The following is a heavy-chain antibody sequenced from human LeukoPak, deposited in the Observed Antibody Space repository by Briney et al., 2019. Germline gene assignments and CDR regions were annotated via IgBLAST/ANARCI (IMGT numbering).Heavy chain of an antibody. CDR1: GGSISSYY. V-gene: IGHV4-59*01. CDR2: IYTSGST. J-gene: IGHJ3*02. Sequence: SSETLSLTCTVSGGSISSYYWSWIRQPPGKGLEWIGYIYTSGSTNYNPSLKSRVTISVDTSKNQFSLKLSSVTAADTAVYYCARDDSSFAFDIWGQGTMVTLSS. CDR3: ARDDSSFAFDI. D-gene: IGHD3-22*01.